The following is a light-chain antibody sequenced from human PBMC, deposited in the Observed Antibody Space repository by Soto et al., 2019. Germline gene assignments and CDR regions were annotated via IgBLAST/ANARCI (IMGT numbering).Light chain of an antibody. Sequence: QSALTQPASVSGSPGQSITISCTGTSSDIGTYDYVSWYQQHPGKAPNLIIYDVSDRPSGVSNRFSGSKSGNTASLTISRLQAEDEADYYCNSYTRSSTGLFGGGTKLTVL. V-gene: IGLV2-14*03. J-gene: IGLJ2*01. CDR1: SSDIGTYDY. CDR2: DVS. CDR3: NSYTRSSTGL.